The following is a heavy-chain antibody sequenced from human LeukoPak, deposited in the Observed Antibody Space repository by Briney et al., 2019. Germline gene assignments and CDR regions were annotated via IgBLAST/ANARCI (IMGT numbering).Heavy chain of an antibody. V-gene: IGHV1-8*01. J-gene: IGHJ4*02. CDR2: MNPNSGNT. D-gene: IGHD6-6*01. CDR1: GYTFTSYD. CDR3: ARGKLVRSTFDY. Sequence: ASAKVSCKASGYTFTSYDINWVRQATGQGLEWMGWMNPNSGNTGYAQKFQGRVTMTRNTSISTAYMELSSLRSEDTAVYYCARGKLVRSTFDYWGQGTLVTVSS.